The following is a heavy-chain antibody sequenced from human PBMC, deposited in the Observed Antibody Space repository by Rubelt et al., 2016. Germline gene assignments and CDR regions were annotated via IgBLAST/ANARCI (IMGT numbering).Heavy chain of an antibody. D-gene: IGHD2-15*01. J-gene: IGHJ6*02. CDR2: IRYDGSNK. CDR3: AKGLLHRFGVVVVAAKVTGGMDV. V-gene: IGHV3-30*02. Sequence: APGKGLEWVAFIRYDGSNKYYADSVKGRFTISRDNSKNTLYLQMNSLRAEDTAVYYCAKGLLHRFGVVVVAAKVTGGMDVWGQGTTVTVSS.